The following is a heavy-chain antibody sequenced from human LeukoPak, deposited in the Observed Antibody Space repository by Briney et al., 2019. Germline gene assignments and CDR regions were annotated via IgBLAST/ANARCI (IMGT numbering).Heavy chain of an antibody. CDR2: ISYDGSNK. V-gene: IGHV3-30*04. J-gene: IGHJ4*02. Sequence: PRGSLRLSCAASGFTFSSYAMHWVRQAPGKGLEWVAVISYDGSNKYYADSVKGRFTISRDNSKNTLYLQMNSLRAEDTAVYYCARSGRYYYGSGSYPPGPDYWGQGTLVTVSS. D-gene: IGHD3-10*01. CDR1: GFTFSSYA. CDR3: ARSGRYYYGSGSYPPGPDY.